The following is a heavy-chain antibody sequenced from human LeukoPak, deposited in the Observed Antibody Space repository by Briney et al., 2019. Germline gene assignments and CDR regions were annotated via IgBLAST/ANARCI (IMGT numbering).Heavy chain of an antibody. Sequence: ASVKVSCKASGYTFTGYYMHWVRQAPGQGLEWMGWINPNSGGTNYAQKFQGWVTMTRDTSISTAYMELSRLRSDDTAVYYCARVRFVVVIAVAYNWFDPWGQGTLVTVSS. D-gene: IGHD2-21*01. J-gene: IGHJ5*02. CDR1: GYTFTGYY. CDR3: ARVRFVVVIAVAYNWFDP. CDR2: INPNSGGT. V-gene: IGHV1-2*04.